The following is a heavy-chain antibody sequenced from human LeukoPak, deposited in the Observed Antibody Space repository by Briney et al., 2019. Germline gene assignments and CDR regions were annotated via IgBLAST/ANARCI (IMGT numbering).Heavy chain of an antibody. CDR2: ISGSGGST. CDR3: AKDWYWEPGAGQSYYYYGMDV. CDR1: GFTFSSYA. Sequence: GGSLRLSCAASGFTFSSYAMSRVRQAPGKGLEWVSAISGSGGSTYYADSVKGRFTISRDNSKNTLYLQMNSLRAEDTAVYYCAKDWYWEPGAGQSYYYYGMDVWGKGTTVTVSS. V-gene: IGHV3-23*01. J-gene: IGHJ6*04. D-gene: IGHD1-14*01.